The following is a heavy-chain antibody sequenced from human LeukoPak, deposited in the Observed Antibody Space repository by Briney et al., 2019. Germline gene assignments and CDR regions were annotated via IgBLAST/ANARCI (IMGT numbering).Heavy chain of an antibody. V-gene: IGHV4-39*01. D-gene: IGHD6-13*01. J-gene: IGHJ4*02. Sequence: SETLSLTCTVSGGSISGSDYYWGWIRQPPGKEMEWIGHIYHSGTFYFNPSLTSRVTMSVDTSKNQFSLKLSSVTAADTAVYYCASGYSRKLGYWGQGTLVTVSS. CDR3: ASGYSRKLGY. CDR2: IYHSGTF. CDR1: GGSISGSDYY.